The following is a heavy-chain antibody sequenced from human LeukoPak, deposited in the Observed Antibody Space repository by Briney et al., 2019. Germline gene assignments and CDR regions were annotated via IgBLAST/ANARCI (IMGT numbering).Heavy chain of an antibody. CDR2: ISGSGGST. CDR3: AKDWKDSSGYYLNDAFDI. CDR1: GFTFSSYA. D-gene: IGHD3-22*01. J-gene: IGHJ3*02. V-gene: IGHV3-23*01. Sequence: PGGSLRLSCAASGFTFSSYAMSWVRQAPGKGLEWVSAISGSGGSTYYADSVKGRFTISRDNSKNTLYLQMNSLRAEDTAVYYCAKDWKDSSGYYLNDAFDIWGQGTMVIVSS.